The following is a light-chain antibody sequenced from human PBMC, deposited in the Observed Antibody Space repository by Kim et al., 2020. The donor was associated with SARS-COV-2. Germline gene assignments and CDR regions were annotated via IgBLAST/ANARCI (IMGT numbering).Light chain of an antibody. CDR3: AAWDDSLSGHVV. J-gene: IGLJ2*01. Sequence: QRVTIACSGSVSNIVSNYVYWYQQLPGAAPKLLIYRNNPRPSGVPDRFSGSKSGTSASLAISGLRSEDEADYYCAAWDDSLSGHVVFGGGTQLTVL. CDR1: VSNIVSNY. CDR2: RNN. V-gene: IGLV1-47*01.